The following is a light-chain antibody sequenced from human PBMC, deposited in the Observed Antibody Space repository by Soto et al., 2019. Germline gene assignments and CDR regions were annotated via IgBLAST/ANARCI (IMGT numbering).Light chain of an antibody. Sequence: EIVVTQSPATLSVSPGERATLSCRASQSVSSNLAGYQQQPGQAPRLLMYGASTRSTGIPDRFSGSGSGTEFTLTNSSLQSEDFAVYYCQQHNNWPPWTFGQGTKVEIK. J-gene: IGKJ1*01. CDR3: QQHNNWPPWT. V-gene: IGKV3-15*01. CDR1: QSVSSN. CDR2: GAS.